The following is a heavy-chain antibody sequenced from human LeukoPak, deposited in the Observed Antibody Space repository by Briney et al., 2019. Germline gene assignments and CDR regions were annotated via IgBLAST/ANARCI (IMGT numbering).Heavy chain of an antibody. J-gene: IGHJ4*02. CDR2: ISSSSSTI. CDR1: GFTFTTYW. D-gene: IGHD3-22*01. Sequence: PGGSLRLSCAASGFTFTTYWMSWVRQAPGKGLEWVSYISSSSSTIYYADSVKGRFTISRDNAKNSLYLQMNSLRAEDTAVYYCARDLLRELWGKGTLVTVSS. V-gene: IGHV3-48*04. CDR3: ARDLLREL.